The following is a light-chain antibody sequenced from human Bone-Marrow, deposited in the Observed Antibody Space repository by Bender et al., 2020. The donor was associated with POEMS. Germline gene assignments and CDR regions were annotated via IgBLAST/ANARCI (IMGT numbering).Light chain of an antibody. V-gene: IGLV2-14*01. CDR1: SSDVGGYNY. J-gene: IGLJ2*01. CDR2: DVT. Sequence: QSALTQPASVSGSPGQSITISCTGTSSDVGGYNYVSWYQQHPGKVPKLIIYDVTNRPSGVSNRFSGSKSGNTASLTVSRLQAEDEADYHCTSYAGGHNLIFGGGTKLTVL. CDR3: TSYAGGHNLI.